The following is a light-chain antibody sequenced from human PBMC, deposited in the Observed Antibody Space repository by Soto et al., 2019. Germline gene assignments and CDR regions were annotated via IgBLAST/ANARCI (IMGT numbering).Light chain of an antibody. J-gene: IGLJ3*02. CDR3: QSYDSSLSGSWV. V-gene: IGLV1-40*01. Sequence: QSVLTQPPSVSGAPGQRVTISCTGSSSNTGAGYNVHWYQQLPGTAPKLLIFDNRHRPSGVPDRFSGSKSGTSASLAITGLRAEDEGDYYCQSYDSSLSGSWVFGGGTQLTVL. CDR1: SSNTGAGYN. CDR2: DNR.